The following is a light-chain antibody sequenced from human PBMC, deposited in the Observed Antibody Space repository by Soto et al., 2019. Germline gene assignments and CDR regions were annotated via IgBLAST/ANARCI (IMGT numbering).Light chain of an antibody. V-gene: IGKV1-6*01. Sequence: AIQMTQSPSSLSASVGHRVTITCRASQDIRNDLGWYQQKPGKTPKLLIFAASSLQSGVPSRFSGSGSGTGFPVAVSRLEPEDFATYYCLQDLNCPWRFGQGTKVEI. J-gene: IGKJ1*01. CDR1: QDIRND. CDR2: AAS. CDR3: LQDLNCPWR.